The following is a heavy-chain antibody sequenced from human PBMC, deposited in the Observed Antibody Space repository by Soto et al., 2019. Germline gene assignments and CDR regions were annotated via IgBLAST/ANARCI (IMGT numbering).Heavy chain of an antibody. CDR2: IYYSGST. CDR1: GGSISSGDYY. Sequence: SETLSLTCTVSGGSISSGDYYWSWIRQPPGKGLEWIGYIYYSGSTYYNPSLKSRVTISVDTSKNQFSLKLNSVTAADTAVYYCARQGAVATLLDYWGQGTLVTVSS. D-gene: IGHD6-19*01. V-gene: IGHV4-30-4*01. J-gene: IGHJ4*02. CDR3: ARQGAVATLLDY.